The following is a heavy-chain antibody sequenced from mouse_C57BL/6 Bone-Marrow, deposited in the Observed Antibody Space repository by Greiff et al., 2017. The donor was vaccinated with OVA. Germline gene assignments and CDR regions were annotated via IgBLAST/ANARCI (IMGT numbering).Heavy chain of an antibody. J-gene: IGHJ4*01. V-gene: IGHV5-16*01. Sequence: EVHLVESEGGLVQPGSSMKLSCTASGFTFSDYYMAWVRQVPEKGLEWVANINYDGSSTYYLDSLKSRFIISRDNAKNILYLQMSSLKSEDTATYYCARDRGTDYDERGAMDYWGQGTSVTVSS. CDR1: GFTFSDYY. D-gene: IGHD2-4*01. CDR2: INYDGSST. CDR3: ARDRGTDYDERGAMDY.